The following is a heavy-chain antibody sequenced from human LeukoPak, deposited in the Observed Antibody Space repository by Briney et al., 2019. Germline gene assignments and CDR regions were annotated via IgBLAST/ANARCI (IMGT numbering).Heavy chain of an antibody. J-gene: IGHJ6*01. CDR2: ISSASTT. Sequence: GGSLRLSCAASGFTFSSSAMTWVRQTPGKGLDWVSSISSASTTYYADSVKGRFTISRDNSKNTLYLEMNSLRAEDTAIYYCAKMKGHPLPKYYMDVWGQGTTVTVSS. CDR3: AKMKGHPLPKYYMDV. V-gene: IGHV3-23*01. CDR1: GFTFSSSA. D-gene: IGHD1-26*01.